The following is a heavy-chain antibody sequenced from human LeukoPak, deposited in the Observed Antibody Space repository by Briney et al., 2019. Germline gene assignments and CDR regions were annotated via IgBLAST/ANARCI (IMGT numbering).Heavy chain of an antibody. V-gene: IGHV4-39*07. Sequence: PSETLSLTCTVSGGSISISNYYWGWIRQPPGKGLEWIGGMSYSGSAYYNMSLKSRVTISVDTSKNQFSLKLSSVTAADTAVYYCARGLIGLWFGAVVAFDIWGQGTMVTVSS. J-gene: IGHJ3*02. CDR3: ARGLIGLWFGAVVAFDI. CDR1: GGSISISNYY. CDR2: MSYSGSA. D-gene: IGHD3-10*01.